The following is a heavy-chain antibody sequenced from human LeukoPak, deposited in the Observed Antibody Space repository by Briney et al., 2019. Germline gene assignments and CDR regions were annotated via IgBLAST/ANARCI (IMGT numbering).Heavy chain of an antibody. CDR1: GYTFTSYD. J-gene: IGHJ4*02. CDR2: MNPNSGNT. Sequence: ASVKVSCKASGYTFTSYDINWVRQATGQGLEWMGWMNPNSGNTGYAQKFQGRVTMTRNTSINTAYMELSSLRSEDTAVYYCARGDYYDSSGYFPLWGQGTLVTVSS. CDR3: ARGDYYDSSGYFPL. D-gene: IGHD3-22*01. V-gene: IGHV1-8*01.